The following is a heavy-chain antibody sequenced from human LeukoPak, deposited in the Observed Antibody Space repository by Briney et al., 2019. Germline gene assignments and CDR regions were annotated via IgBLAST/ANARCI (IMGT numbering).Heavy chain of an antibody. CDR2: VSSSGSTI. D-gene: IGHD3-10*02. J-gene: IGHJ6*04. CDR3: AELGITMIGGV. CDR1: GFTFISYE. Sequence: GSLILSCAASGFTFISYEMNWVRQAPGKGLEGVSYVSSSGSTIYYADSVKGGFTISRDNAKNSLYLQMNSLRAEDTAVYYCAELGITMIGGVWGKGTTVTISS. V-gene: IGHV3-48*03.